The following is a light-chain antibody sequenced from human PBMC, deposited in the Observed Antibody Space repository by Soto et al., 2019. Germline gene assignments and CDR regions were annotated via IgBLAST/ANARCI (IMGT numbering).Light chain of an antibody. V-gene: IGLV1-40*01. CDR3: QSYDSGLGGYV. CDR2: ENN. CDR1: SSNIGAGYE. Sequence: QSVLTQPPSVSEAPGQRVTISCTGSSSNIGAGYEAHWYQQVPGTAPKLLIYENNNRPSGVPDRFSGSKSATSDSLAFTGLRAEDEVEYYCQSYDSGLGGYVFGTGRKVT. J-gene: IGLJ1*01.